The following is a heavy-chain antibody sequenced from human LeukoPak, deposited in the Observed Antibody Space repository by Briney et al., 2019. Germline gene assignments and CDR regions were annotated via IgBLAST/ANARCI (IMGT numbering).Heavy chain of an antibody. J-gene: IGHJ6*02. D-gene: IGHD6-19*01. CDR1: GGSISSSGYY. CDR2: IYYSGST. V-gene: IGHV4-39*07. Sequence: SETLSLTCTVSGGSISSSGYYWGWIRQPPGKGLEWIGSIYYSGSTYYNPSLKSRVTISVDTSKNQFSLKLSSVTAADTAVYYCARVIGSSGYYYYYYGMDVWGQGTTVTVSS. CDR3: ARVIGSSGYYYYYYGMDV.